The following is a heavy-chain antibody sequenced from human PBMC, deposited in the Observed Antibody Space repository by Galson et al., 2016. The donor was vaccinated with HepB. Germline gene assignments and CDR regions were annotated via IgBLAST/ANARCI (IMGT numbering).Heavy chain of an antibody. CDR1: GFSLSTSGEA. CDR3: AHGNGGFSIFTGFYSPFDD. CDR2: IFWDDDA. V-gene: IGHV2-5*02. Sequence: PALVKPTQTLTLTCTFSGFSLSTSGEAVAWIRQPPGKALEWLALIFWDDDARYSPSVKSRLPITRDTSKNQVVLRMTNMDPLDTATYYCAHGNGGFSIFTGFYSPFDDWGQGILVTVSS. J-gene: IGHJ5*02. D-gene: IGHD3-9*01.